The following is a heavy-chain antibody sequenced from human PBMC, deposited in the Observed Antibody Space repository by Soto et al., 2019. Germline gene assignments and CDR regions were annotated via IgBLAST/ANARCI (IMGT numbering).Heavy chain of an antibody. CDR2: ISYDGSNK. D-gene: IGHD3-10*01. CDR1: GVTFSSYA. J-gene: IGHJ4*02. Sequence: GSLSLSLSSSGVTFSSYAMHWVRQTPGKGLEWVAVISYDGSNKYYADSVKGRFTISRDNSKNTLYLQMNSLRAEDTAVYYCARDQLVRGVIMAYWGQGTLVNVSS. CDR3: ARDQLVRGVIMAY. V-gene: IGHV3-30-3*01.